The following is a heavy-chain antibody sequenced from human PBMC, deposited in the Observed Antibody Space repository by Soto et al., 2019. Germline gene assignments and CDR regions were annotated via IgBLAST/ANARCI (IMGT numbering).Heavy chain of an antibody. Sequence: SETLSLTFAVSGGSISSSNWWSWVRQPPGKGLEWIGEIYHSGSTNYNPPLKSRVTISVDKSKNQFSLKLSSVTAADTAVYYCARVSGSYYYGMDVWGQGTTVT. CDR3: ARVSGSYYYGMDV. CDR2: IYHSGST. V-gene: IGHV4-4*02. CDR1: GGSISSSNW. D-gene: IGHD1-26*01. J-gene: IGHJ6*02.